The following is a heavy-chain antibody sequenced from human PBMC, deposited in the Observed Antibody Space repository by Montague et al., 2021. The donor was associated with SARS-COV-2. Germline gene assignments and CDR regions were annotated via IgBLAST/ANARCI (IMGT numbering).Heavy chain of an antibody. D-gene: IGHD2-15*01. CDR3: AKGGVVVVAATDLDC. V-gene: IGHV3-23*01. Sequence: SLRLSCAASGFTFSTFAMSWVRQAPGKGLEWVSAISLSGGSTYYADSVKGRFTISRDNSKNTLFLQMNSLRAEDTAVYYCAKGGVVVVAATDLDCWGQGTLVTVSS. CDR1: GFTFSTFA. J-gene: IGHJ4*02. CDR2: ISLSGGST.